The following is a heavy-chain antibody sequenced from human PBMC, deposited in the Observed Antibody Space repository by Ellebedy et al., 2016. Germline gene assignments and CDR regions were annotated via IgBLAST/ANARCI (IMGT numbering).Heavy chain of an antibody. CDR1: GFTFSSYA. J-gene: IGHJ6*02. Sequence: GGSLRLSCAASGFTFSSYAMHWVRQAPGKGLEWVAVISYDGSNKYYADSVKGRFTISRDNSKNTLYLQMNSLRAEDTAVYYCARVGQSGWWHTWGLYYYYGMDVWGQGTTVTVSS. CDR2: ISYDGSNK. V-gene: IGHV3-30-3*01. D-gene: IGHD6-19*01. CDR3: ARVGQSGWWHTWGLYYYYGMDV.